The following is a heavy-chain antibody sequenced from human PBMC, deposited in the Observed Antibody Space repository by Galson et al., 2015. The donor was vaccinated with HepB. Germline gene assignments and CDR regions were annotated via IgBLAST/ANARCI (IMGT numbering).Heavy chain of an antibody. Sequence: ETLSLTCSVSGGSISYYYWSWIRQPPGKGLEWIGYMYYSGSTNYNPSLKSRVSISVDTSKNQFSLKLNSVTAADAAVYYCARLATTSCYTGTYCFYYYYVDVWGEGTTVTVSS. V-gene: IGHV4-59*01. CDR1: GGSISYYY. CDR2: MYYSGST. J-gene: IGHJ6*03. CDR3: ARLATTSCYTGTYCFYYYYVDV. D-gene: IGHD2-2*02.